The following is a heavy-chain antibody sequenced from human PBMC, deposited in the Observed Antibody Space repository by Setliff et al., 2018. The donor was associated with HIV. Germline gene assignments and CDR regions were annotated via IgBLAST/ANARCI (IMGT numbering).Heavy chain of an antibody. D-gene: IGHD6-19*01. Sequence: SETLSLTCAVYGGSFSGYYWSWVRQPPGKGLEWIGEINHSESTNCNPSLKSRVTISVDTSKNQFSLKLSSVTAADTAVYYCARETEAGTFDYWGQGTLVTVSS. CDR1: GGSFSGYY. CDR3: ARETEAGTFDY. J-gene: IGHJ4*02. CDR2: INHSEST. V-gene: IGHV4-34*01.